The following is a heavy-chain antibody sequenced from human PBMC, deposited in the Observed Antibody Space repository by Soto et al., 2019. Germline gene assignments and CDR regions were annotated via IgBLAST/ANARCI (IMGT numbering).Heavy chain of an antibody. CDR2: ISSSSSYT. D-gene: IGHD3-3*01. CDR1: GFTFSDYY. Sequence: GGSLRLSCAASGFTFSDYYMSWIRQAPGKGLEWVSYISSSSSYTNYADSVKGRFTISRDNAKNSLYLQMNSLRAEDTAVYYCARDQNYDFWSGYPRQSNYGMDVWGQGTTVTVSS. V-gene: IGHV3-11*06. CDR3: ARDQNYDFWSGYPRQSNYGMDV. J-gene: IGHJ6*02.